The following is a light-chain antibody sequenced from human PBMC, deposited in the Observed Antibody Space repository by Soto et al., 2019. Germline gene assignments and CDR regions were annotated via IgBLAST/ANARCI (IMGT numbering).Light chain of an antibody. V-gene: IGKV3-20*01. CDR3: QQYGSSPT. Sequence: EIVLTQSPGTLSLSPGERATLSYRASQSVSSSYLAWYQQKPGQAPRLLIYGASSRATGIPDRFSGSGSGTDFTLTISRLEPEEFAVYYCQQYGSSPTFGGGTKVEIK. CDR1: QSVSSSY. J-gene: IGKJ4*01. CDR2: GAS.